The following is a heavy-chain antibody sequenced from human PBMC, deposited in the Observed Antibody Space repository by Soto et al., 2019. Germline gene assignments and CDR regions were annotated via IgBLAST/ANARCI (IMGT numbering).Heavy chain of an antibody. D-gene: IGHD3-3*01. J-gene: IGHJ4*02. V-gene: IGHV3-23*01. CDR1: GFTFSSFA. CDR3: AKDLRFLEWLLFRAFDY. CDR2: ISGSGGST. Sequence: GGSLRLSCAASGFTFSSFAMSWVRQAPGKGLEWVSAISGSGGSTYYADSVKGRFTISRDNSKNTLYLQMNSLRAEDTAVYYCAKDLRFLEWLLFRAFDYWGQGTLVTVSS.